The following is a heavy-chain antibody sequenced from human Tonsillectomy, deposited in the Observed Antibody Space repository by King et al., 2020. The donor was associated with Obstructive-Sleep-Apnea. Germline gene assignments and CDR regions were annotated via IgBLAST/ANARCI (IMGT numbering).Heavy chain of an antibody. CDR3: ARVGRYGDYFDY. J-gene: IGHJ4*02. Sequence: VQLVESGAEVKKPGASVKVSCKASGYTFTSYDVNWVRQATGQGLEWMGWMNPNSGNTGYEQKFQGRVTMTRNTSISTAYMELSSLRSEETAVYYCARVGRYGDYFDYWGQGTLVTVSS. D-gene: IGHD4-17*01. V-gene: IGHV1-8*01. CDR1: GYTFTSYD. CDR2: MNPNSGNT.